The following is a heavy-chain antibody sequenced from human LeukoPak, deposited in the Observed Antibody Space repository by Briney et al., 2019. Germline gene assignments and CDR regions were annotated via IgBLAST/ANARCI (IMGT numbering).Heavy chain of an antibody. V-gene: IGHV3-30*03. Sequence: PGRSLRLTCAASGFTFSSYGMHWVCQAPGEGLEWVAVISYDGSNKYYADSVKGRFTISRDNSKNTLYLQMNSLRAEDTAVYYCASGIDWLSFDYWGQGTLVTVSS. CDR3: ASGIDWLSFDY. J-gene: IGHJ4*02. D-gene: IGHD3-9*01. CDR2: ISYDGSNK. CDR1: GFTFSSYG.